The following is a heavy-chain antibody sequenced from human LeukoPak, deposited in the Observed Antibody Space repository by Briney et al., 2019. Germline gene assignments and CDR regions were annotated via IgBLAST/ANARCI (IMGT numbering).Heavy chain of an antibody. V-gene: IGHV1-69*06. CDR1: GGTFSSYA. J-gene: IGHJ4*02. Sequence: ASVKVSCKASGGTFSSYAISWVRQAPGQGLEWMGGIIPIFGTATYAQKFQGRVTITADKSTSTAYMELSSLRSEDTAGYYSASSVVAATGTDYWGQGTLVTVSS. CDR3: ASSVVAATGTDY. D-gene: IGHD2-15*01. CDR2: IIPIFGTA.